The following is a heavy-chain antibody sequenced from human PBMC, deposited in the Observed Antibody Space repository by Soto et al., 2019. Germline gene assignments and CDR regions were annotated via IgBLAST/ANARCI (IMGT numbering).Heavy chain of an antibody. CDR2: IGGSSSYT. CDR1: GFPFSDYY. V-gene: IGHV3-11*05. D-gene: IGHD3-9*01. CDR3: ARRRPTGYYNY. J-gene: IGHJ4*02. Sequence: QVQLVESGGDLVKPGGSLRLSCAASGFPFSDYYMSWIRQAPGKGLEWVSSIGGSSSYTNNADSVKGRVTISRHNAKHSLYLQMNSLRAEDTAVYYCARRRPTGYYNYWGQGTLVTVSA.